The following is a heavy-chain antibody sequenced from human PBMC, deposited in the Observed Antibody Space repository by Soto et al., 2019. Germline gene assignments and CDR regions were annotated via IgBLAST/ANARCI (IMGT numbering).Heavy chain of an antibody. CDR2: IYSGGST. CDR1: GFTVSSNY. D-gene: IGHD2-21*02. J-gene: IGHJ1*01. V-gene: IGHV3-53*01. Sequence: EVQLVESGGGLIQPGGSLRLSCAASGFTVSSNYMSWVRQAPGKGLEWVSVIYSGGSTYYADSVKGRFTISRDNSKNTLYLQMNSLRAENTAVYYCARDRVASGDPEDFQHWGQGTLVTVSS. CDR3: ARDRVASGDPEDFQH.